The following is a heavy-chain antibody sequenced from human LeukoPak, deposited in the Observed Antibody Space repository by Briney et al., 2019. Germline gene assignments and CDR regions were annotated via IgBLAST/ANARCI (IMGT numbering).Heavy chain of an antibody. CDR1: GFTFSSYG. CDR3: AKGTYYYDSSGYAFDY. CDR2: IWYDGSNK. D-gene: IGHD3-22*01. J-gene: IGHJ4*02. Sequence: QPGRSLRLSCAASGFTFSSYGMHWVRRAPGKGLEWVADIWYDGSNKYYADSVKGRFTISRDNSKNTLYLQMNSLRAEDTAVYYCAKGTYYYDSSGYAFDYWGQGTLVTVSS. V-gene: IGHV3-33*06.